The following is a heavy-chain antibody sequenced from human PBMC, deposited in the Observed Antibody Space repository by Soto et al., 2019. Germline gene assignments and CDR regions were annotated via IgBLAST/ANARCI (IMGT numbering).Heavy chain of an antibody. D-gene: IGHD5-12*01. J-gene: IGHJ4*02. CDR1: GYTFTSYA. V-gene: IGHV1-3*01. CDR2: INAGNGNT. Sequence: QVQLVQSGAEVKKPGASVKVSCKASGYTFTSYAMHWVRQAPGQRLEWMGWINAGNGNTKYSQKFQGRVTITRDTSASTAYMELSSLRSEDTAVYYCASRVGSGYDPCDYWGQGTLVTVSS. CDR3: ASRVGSGYDPCDY.